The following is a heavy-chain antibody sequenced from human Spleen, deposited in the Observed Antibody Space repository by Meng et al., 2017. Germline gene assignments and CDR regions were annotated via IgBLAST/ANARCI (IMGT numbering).Heavy chain of an antibody. D-gene: IGHD4-17*01. CDR3: AAERYGDYVGYYYYGMDV. J-gene: IGHJ6*02. CDR1: GFTFTSSA. Sequence: SAKVSCKASGFTFTSSAMQWVRQARGQRLEWIGWIVVGSGNTNYAQKFQERVTITRDMSTSTAYMELSSLRSEDTAVYYCAAERYGDYVGYYYYGMDVWGQGNTVNGAS. CDR2: IVVGSGNT. V-gene: IGHV1-58*02.